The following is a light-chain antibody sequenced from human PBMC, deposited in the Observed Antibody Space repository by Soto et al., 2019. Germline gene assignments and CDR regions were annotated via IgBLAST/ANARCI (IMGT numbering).Light chain of an antibody. CDR2: AVS. CDR1: QSVSSN. CDR3: EQYKKSPRT. J-gene: IGKJ1*01. Sequence: EIMMTQSPGTLSASPGERATLSCRASQSVSSNLAWYQQKPGQAPRLLIYAVSTRTTGIPARFRGSGSGREFTLTISSLQSEEFAVYFCEQYKKSPRTFGPGTTV. V-gene: IGKV3-15*01.